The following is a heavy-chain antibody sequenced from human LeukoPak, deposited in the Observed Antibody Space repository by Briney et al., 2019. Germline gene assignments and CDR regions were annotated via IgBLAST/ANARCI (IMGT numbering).Heavy chain of an antibody. D-gene: IGHD3-22*01. CDR3: ARASSGYYHSDYFDY. V-gene: IGHV3-30*03. J-gene: IGHJ4*02. CDR1: GLTFRNYG. CDR2: ISYDGSNK. Sequence: GRSLRLSCAASGLTFRNYGMHWVRQAPGKGLEWVAIISYDGSNKYYADSVRGRFTISKDNSQNTLYLQMNSLRAEDTAVYYCARASSGYYHSDYFDYWGQGTLVTVSS.